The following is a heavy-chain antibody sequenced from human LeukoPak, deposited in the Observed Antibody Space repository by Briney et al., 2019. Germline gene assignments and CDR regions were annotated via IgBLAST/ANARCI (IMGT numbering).Heavy chain of an antibody. CDR1: GFTFSTYW. CDR2: IKQDGTEK. CDR3: ARDRWGYCCFDL. J-gene: IGHJ2*01. Sequence: LGGSLRLSCAASGFTFSTYWMGWVRQAPGKGLEWVANIKQDGTEKYYVDSVKGRFTISRDNAKNSLYLQMNGLRVEDTAVYYCARDRWGYCCFDLWGHGTLVTVSS. V-gene: IGHV3-7*01. D-gene: IGHD2-15*01.